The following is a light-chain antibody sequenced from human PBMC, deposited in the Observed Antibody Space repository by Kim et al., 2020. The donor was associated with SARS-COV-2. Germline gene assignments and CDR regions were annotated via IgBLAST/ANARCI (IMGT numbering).Light chain of an antibody. J-gene: IGKJ1*01. CDR1: QTVTANY. Sequence: EVVLTQSPGTLSLSPGERATLSCRARQTVTANYLAWYQHKPGQAPRLLIYDASTRATGIPDRFSGSGSGTDFTLSISSLDPEDSAVYYCQQYAILPRTFGQGTKVDIK. V-gene: IGKV3-20*01. CDR2: DAS. CDR3: QQYAILPRT.